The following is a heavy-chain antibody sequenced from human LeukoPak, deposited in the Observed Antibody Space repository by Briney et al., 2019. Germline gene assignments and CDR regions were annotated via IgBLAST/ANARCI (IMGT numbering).Heavy chain of an antibody. J-gene: IGHJ4*02. CDR3: TRPFYDSSGYYGY. V-gene: IGHV3-49*03. CDR2: IRSKAYGGTT. Sequence: PGGSLRLSCTASGFTSGDYAMSWFRQAPGKGLEWVGFIRSKAYGGTTEYAASVKGRFTISRDDSKSIAYLQMNSLKTEDTAVYYCTRPFYDSSGYYGYWGQGTLVTVSS. CDR1: GFTSGDYA. D-gene: IGHD3-22*01.